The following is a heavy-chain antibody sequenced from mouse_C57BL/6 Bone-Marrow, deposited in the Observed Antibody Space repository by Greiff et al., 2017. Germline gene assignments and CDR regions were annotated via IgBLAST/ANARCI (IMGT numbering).Heavy chain of an antibody. CDR1: GYTFTSYW. V-gene: IGHV1-64*01. Sequence: QVQLKQPGAELVKPGASVKLSCKASGYTFTSYWMHWVKQRPGQGLEWIGMIHPNSGSTNYNEKFKSKATLTVDKSSSTAYMQLSSLTSEDSAVYYCARWWTWYFDVWGTGTTGTVSS. J-gene: IGHJ1*03. D-gene: IGHD1-1*02. CDR3: ARWWTWYFDV. CDR2: IHPNSGST.